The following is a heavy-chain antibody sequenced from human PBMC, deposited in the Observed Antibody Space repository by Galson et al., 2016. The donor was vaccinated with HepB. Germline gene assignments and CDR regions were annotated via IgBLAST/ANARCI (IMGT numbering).Heavy chain of an antibody. CDR2: IYPGDSDT. V-gene: IGHV5-51*01. CDR3: ARAPGTNNWFDT. J-gene: IGHJ5*02. CDR1: GDTFGGPW. Sequence: QSGAEVKKPGESLKISCKDSGDTFGGPWIAWVRQMPEKGLEWMGIIYPGDSDTKYSPSFQGHVTISADKSTRTAYLQWSSLKASDTAIYSCARAPGTNNWFDTWGQGTQVTVSS.